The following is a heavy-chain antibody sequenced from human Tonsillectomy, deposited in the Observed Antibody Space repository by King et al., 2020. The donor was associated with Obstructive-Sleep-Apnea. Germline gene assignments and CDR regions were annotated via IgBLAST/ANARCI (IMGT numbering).Heavy chain of an antibody. Sequence: QLQESGPGLVKPSETLSLTCTVSGGSISSYYWSWIRQPPGKGLEWIGYIYYSGSTNYNPSLQSRVTISVDTSKNQFSLKLSSVTAADTAVYYCATDGLAARRGGWFDPWGQGTLVTVSS. J-gene: IGHJ5*02. CDR2: IYYSGST. V-gene: IGHV4-59*01. D-gene: IGHD6-25*01. CDR1: GGSISSYY. CDR3: ATDGLAARRGGWFDP.